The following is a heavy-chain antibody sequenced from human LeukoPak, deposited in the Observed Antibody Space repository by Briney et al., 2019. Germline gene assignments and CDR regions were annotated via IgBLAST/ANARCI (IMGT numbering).Heavy chain of an antibody. CDR3: ARNSCPSGSCYENRGYFDY. CDR1: GFTVSSNS. V-gene: IGHV3-53*01. D-gene: IGHD2-15*01. J-gene: IGHJ4*02. Sequence: PGGSLRLSCTVSGFTVSSNSMSWVRQAPGKGLEWVSFIYSDNTHYSDSVKGRFTISRDNSKNTLYLQMNSLRAEDTAVYYCARNSCPSGSCYENRGYFDYWGQGTLVTVSS. CDR2: IYSDNT.